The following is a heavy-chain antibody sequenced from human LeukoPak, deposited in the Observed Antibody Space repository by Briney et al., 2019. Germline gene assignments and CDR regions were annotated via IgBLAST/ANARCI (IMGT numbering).Heavy chain of an antibody. CDR1: GYTFTGYY. Sequence: ASVKVSCKASGYTFTGYYMHWVRQAPGQGLEWMGWINPNSGGTNYAQKFQGRVTMTRDTSISTAYMELSRLRSDDTAVYYCARDLIFSSGYYYEPEYFQHWSQGTLVTVSS. CDR3: ARDLIFSSGYYYEPEYFQH. V-gene: IGHV1-2*02. D-gene: IGHD3-22*01. CDR2: INPNSGGT. J-gene: IGHJ1*01.